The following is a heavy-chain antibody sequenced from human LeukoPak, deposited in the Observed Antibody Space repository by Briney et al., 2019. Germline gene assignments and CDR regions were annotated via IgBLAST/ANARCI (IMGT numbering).Heavy chain of an antibody. J-gene: IGHJ6*03. CDR3: ARVDSGYDWSGYYYYYMDV. D-gene: IGHD5-12*01. CDR2: IKAKAHGGTI. Sequence: GGSLRLSCAASGFTFINAWMPWVRQAPGKGLEWVGRIKAKAHGGTIEYAAPVKGRFTISRDDSKNTLYLQMNSLRAEDTAVYYCARVDSGYDWSGYYYYYMDVWGKGTTVTISS. V-gene: IGHV3-15*01. CDR1: GFTFINAW.